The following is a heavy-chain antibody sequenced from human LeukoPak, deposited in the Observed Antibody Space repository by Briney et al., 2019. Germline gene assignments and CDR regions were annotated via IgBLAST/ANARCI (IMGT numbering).Heavy chain of an antibody. D-gene: IGHD1-26*01. J-gene: IGHJ3*02. Sequence: SETLSLTCTVSGGSISSYYWSWIRQPPGKGLEWIGYIYYSGSTNYNPSLKSRVTISVDTSKKPCSLKLSSVTAADTAVYYCARISWELLQNAFDIWGQGTMVTVSS. CDR2: IYYSGST. CDR1: GGSISSYY. CDR3: ARISWELLQNAFDI. V-gene: IGHV4-59*01.